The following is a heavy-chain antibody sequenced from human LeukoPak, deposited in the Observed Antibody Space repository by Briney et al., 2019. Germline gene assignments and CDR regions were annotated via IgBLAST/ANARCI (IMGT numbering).Heavy chain of an antibody. J-gene: IGHJ4*02. CDR1: GGSISNYY. V-gene: IGHV4-59*01. CDR2: IYYSGST. CDR3: ARLGDRSGYYPFDY. Sequence: SETLSLTCTVSGGSISNYYWSWIRQPPGKGLEWIGYIYYSGSTNYNPSLKSRVTISVDTSKNQFALKLSSVTAADTAMYYCARLGDRSGYYPFDYWGQGTLDSVSS. D-gene: IGHD3-22*01.